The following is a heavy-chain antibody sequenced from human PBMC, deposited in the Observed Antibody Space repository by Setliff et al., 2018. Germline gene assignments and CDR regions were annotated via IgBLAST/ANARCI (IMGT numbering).Heavy chain of an antibody. CDR1: GGSISSGDHY. J-gene: IGHJ3*02. V-gene: IGHV4-61*02. CDR3: ARGKIRITMIVVPTGGAFDI. D-gene: IGHD3-22*01. Sequence: PSETLSLTCTVSGGSISSGDHYWSWIRQPAGKGLEWIGRIHASGSTNYNPSLKSRVTISVDTSKNQFSVKLSSVTAADTAVYYCARGKIRITMIVVPTGGAFDIWGQGTMVTVSS. CDR2: IHASGST.